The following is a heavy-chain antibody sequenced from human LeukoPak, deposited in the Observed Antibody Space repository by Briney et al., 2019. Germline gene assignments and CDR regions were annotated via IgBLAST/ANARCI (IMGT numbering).Heavy chain of an antibody. V-gene: IGHV1-2*02. D-gene: IGHD3-22*01. CDR2: INPNSGGT. CDR3: ARVYYYDSSGYPD. Sequence: ASVKVSCKASGYTFTSYGISWVRQAPGQGLEWMGWINPNSGGTNYAQKFQGRVTMTRDTSISTAYMELSRLRSDDTAVYYCARVYYYDSSGYPDWGQGTLVTVSS. J-gene: IGHJ4*02. CDR1: GYTFTSYG.